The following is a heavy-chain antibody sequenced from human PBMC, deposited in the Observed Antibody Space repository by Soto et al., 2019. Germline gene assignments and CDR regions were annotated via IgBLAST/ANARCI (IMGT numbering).Heavy chain of an antibody. CDR3: ARALLGFSYGYGGYFDP. V-gene: IGHV4-34*01. Sequence: SETLSLTCNVSGGSFNGYSWSWFRQTSGKGLEWIGDISYRGSTSYSPFLKSRLMISLDTSNNQFSLKVASVTAADTAVYYCARALLGFSYGYGGYFDPWGPGTLVTVSS. CDR2: ISYRGST. CDR1: GGSFNGYS. D-gene: IGHD3-16*01. J-gene: IGHJ4*02.